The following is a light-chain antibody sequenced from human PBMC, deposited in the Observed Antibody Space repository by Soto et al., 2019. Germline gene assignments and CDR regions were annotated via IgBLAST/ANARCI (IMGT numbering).Light chain of an antibody. J-gene: IGKJ5*01. V-gene: IGKV1-6*01. CDR3: LQDFNYPIT. Sequence: AIHLTQSPSSLSASVLYRVTISFRASRDIRNVLAWYQHAPGKDPKVLIYGASILHSGVPSRFSGSGSGTDFTLTISSLLPEDFATYYCLQDFNYPITFGQGTRLEIK. CDR2: GAS. CDR1: RDIRNV.